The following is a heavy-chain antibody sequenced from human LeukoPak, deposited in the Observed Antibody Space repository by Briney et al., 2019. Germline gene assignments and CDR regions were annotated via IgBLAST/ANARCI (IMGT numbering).Heavy chain of an antibody. CDR3: ARDHREKYYYDSSGYFDY. CDR1: GFTFSSYS. Sequence: PGGSLRLSCAASGFTFSSYSMNWVRQAPGKGLEWVSSISSSSSYIYYADSVKGRFTISRDNAKNSLYLQMNSLRSDDTAVYYCARDHREKYYYDSSGYFDYWGQGTLVTVSS. J-gene: IGHJ4*02. CDR2: ISSSSSYI. V-gene: IGHV3-21*04. D-gene: IGHD3-22*01.